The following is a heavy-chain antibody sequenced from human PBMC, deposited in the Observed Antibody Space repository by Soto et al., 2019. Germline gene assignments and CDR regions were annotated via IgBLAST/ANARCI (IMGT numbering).Heavy chain of an antibody. D-gene: IGHD6-19*01. V-gene: IGHV3-23*01. J-gene: IGHJ6*02. Sequence: EVQLLESGGGLVQPGGSLRLSCAASGFTFSSYAMSWVRQAPGKGLEWVSAISGSGGSTYYADSVKGRFTISRDNSKNTLYLQMNSLRAEDTAVYYCAKSYSSCWTEYYYYYGMDVWGQGTTVTVSS. CDR3: AKSYSSCWTEYYYYYGMDV. CDR2: ISGSGGST. CDR1: GFTFSSYA.